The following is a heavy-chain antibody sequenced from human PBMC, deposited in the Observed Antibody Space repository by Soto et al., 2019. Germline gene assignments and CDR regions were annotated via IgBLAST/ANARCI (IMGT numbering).Heavy chain of an antibody. V-gene: IGHV4-39*01. CDR2: IYYSGST. Sequence: QLQLQESGPGLVKPSETLSLTCTVSGGSISSSSYYWGWIRQPPGKGLEWIGSIYYSGSTYYNPSLKSRVTISVDTSKNQFSLKLSSVTAADTAVYYCARHVEGRDDFWSGEFDYWGQGTLVTVSS. J-gene: IGHJ4*02. D-gene: IGHD3-3*01. CDR3: ARHVEGRDDFWSGEFDY. CDR1: GGSISSSSYY.